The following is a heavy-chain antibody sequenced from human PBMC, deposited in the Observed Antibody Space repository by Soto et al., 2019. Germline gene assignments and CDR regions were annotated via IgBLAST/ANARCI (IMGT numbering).Heavy chain of an antibody. D-gene: IGHD5-18*01. Sequence: ETLSLTCTVSGGSISSSSYYWGWIRQPPGKGLEWIGSIYYSGSTYYNPSLKSRVTISVDTSKNQFSLKLSSVTAADTAVYYCANLGGYSYGYGQGDYYYYGMDVWGQGTTVTVSS. J-gene: IGHJ6*02. CDR1: GGSISSSSYY. V-gene: IGHV4-39*01. CDR3: ANLGGYSYGYGQGDYYYYGMDV. CDR2: IYYSGST.